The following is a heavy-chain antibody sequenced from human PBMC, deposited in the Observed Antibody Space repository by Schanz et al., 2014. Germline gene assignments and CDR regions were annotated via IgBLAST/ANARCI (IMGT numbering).Heavy chain of an antibody. CDR1: GYIFIGYY. V-gene: IGHV1-2*02. Sequence: QVQLVQSGAEMKKPGASVEVSCKASGYIFIGYYIHWVRQAPGQGLEWMGWTNTNSGDTKIAQKLQGSVTRTRDPSISEAYMELTSLRSDDTAVYYCAREPLGCTGSGCQTYDAFDIWGQGTMVTVSS. CDR2: TNTNSGDT. J-gene: IGHJ3*02. CDR3: AREPLGCTGSGCQTYDAFDI. D-gene: IGHD2-8*02.